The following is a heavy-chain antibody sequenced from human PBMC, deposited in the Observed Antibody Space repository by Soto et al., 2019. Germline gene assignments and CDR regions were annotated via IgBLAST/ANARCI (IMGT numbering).Heavy chain of an antibody. CDR3: ARVVQLWYHCDY. J-gene: IGHJ4*02. CDR1: GGSISSGGYY. D-gene: IGHD5-18*01. CDR2: ISYSGST. Sequence: QVQLQESGPGLVKPSQTLSLTCTVSGGSISSGGYYWSWIRQHPGKGLEWIGYISYSGSTYYNTSLKSRVSISVDTSKNQFSLQLSSVTAADTAVYYCARVVQLWYHCDYWGQGTLVTVSS. V-gene: IGHV4-31*03.